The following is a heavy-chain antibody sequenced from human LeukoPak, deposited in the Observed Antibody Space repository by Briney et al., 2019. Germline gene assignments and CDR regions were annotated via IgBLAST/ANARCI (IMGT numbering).Heavy chain of an antibody. CDR2: IKQDGTEK. CDR3: ARGPSTRMDV. Sequence: GGSLRLSCTASGFIFSTYAMNWVRQAPGKGLEWVANIKQDGTEKYYVDSVKGRFTISRDNAKNSLSLQINSLRAEDTAVYYCARGPSTRMDVWGQGTTVTVSS. V-gene: IGHV3-7*01. CDR1: GFIFSTYA. J-gene: IGHJ6*02.